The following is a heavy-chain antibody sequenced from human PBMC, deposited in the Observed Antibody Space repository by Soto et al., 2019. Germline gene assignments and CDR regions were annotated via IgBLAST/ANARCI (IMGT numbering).Heavy chain of an antibody. CDR2: ISGSGGST. V-gene: IGHV3-23*01. CDR1: GFTFSSYA. CDR3: AKIRRRRSFGKLVQYYYYYYGIDV. D-gene: IGHD6-13*01. Sequence: GSLRLSCAASGFTFSSYAMSWVRQAPGKGLEWVSAISGSGGSTYYADSVKGRFTISRDNSKNTLYLQMNSLRAEDTAVYYCAKIRRRRSFGKLVQYYYYYYGIDVSGQGTTVTVSS. J-gene: IGHJ6*02.